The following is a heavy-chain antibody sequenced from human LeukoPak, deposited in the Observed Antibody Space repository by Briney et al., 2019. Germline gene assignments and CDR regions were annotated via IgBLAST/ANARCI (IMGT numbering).Heavy chain of an antibody. Sequence: SVKVSCKASGGTFSSYAISWVRQAPGQGPEWMGRIIPIFGTANYAQKFQGRVTITTDESTSTAYMELSSLRSEDTAVYYCARDSGYYGSGSHLLWGQGTLVTVSS. V-gene: IGHV1-69*05. D-gene: IGHD3-10*01. J-gene: IGHJ4*02. CDR2: IIPIFGTA. CDR3: ARDSGYYGSGSHLL. CDR1: GGTFSSYA.